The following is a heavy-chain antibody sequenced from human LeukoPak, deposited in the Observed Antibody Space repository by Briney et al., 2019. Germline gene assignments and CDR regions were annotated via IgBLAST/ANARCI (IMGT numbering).Heavy chain of an antibody. CDR1: GGSISSSGSY. Sequence: KSSETLSLTCTVSGGSISSSGSYWGWIRQPPGKGLEWIGYISYSGSSNYNPSLKSRVTISVDTSKNQFSLNLSSVTAADTAVHYCARAVGVGRGTYFDLWGRGTLVTVSS. V-gene: IGHV4-61*05. CDR2: ISYSGSS. J-gene: IGHJ2*01. D-gene: IGHD1-1*01. CDR3: ARAVGVGRGTYFDL.